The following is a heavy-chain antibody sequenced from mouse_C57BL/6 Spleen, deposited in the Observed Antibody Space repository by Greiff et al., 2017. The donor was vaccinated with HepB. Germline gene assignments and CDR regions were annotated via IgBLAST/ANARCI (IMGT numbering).Heavy chain of an antibody. CDR2: ISNGGGST. CDR1: GFTFSDYY. J-gene: IGHJ3*01. CDR3: ASLSFAY. D-gene: IGHD3-2*02. Sequence: EVHLVESGGGLVQPGGSLKLSCAASGFTFSDYYMYWVRQTPEKRLEWVAYISNGGGSTYYPDTVKGRFTISRDNAKNTLYLQMSRLKSEDTAMYYCASLSFAYWGQGTLVTVSA. V-gene: IGHV5-12*01.